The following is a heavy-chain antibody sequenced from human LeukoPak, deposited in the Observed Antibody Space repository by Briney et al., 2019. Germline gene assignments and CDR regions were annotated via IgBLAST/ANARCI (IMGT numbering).Heavy chain of an antibody. Sequence: PGGSLRLSCAASGFTFSSYAMSWVRQAPGKGLEWVSAISGSGGSTYYADSVKGRFTISRDNSKNTLYLQMNSLRAEDTAVYYCAKYCSSTSCYFVIDYWGQGTLVTVSS. J-gene: IGHJ4*02. D-gene: IGHD2-2*01. CDR1: GFTFSSYA. CDR2: ISGSGGST. CDR3: AKYCSSTSCYFVIDY. V-gene: IGHV3-23*01.